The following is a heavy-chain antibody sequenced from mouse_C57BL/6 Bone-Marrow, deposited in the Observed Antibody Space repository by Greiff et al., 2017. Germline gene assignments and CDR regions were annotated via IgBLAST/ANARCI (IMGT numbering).Heavy chain of an antibody. CDR2: IYPRSGNT. CDR3: ARSGPPWYFDV. Sequence: VKLVESGAELARPGASVKLSCKASGYTFTSYGISWVKQRTGQGLEWIGEIYPRSGNTYYNEKFKGKATLTADKSSSTAYMELRSLTSEDSAVYFCARSGPPWYFDVWGTGTTVTVSS. D-gene: IGHD3-1*01. J-gene: IGHJ1*03. CDR1: GYTFTSYG. V-gene: IGHV1-81*01.